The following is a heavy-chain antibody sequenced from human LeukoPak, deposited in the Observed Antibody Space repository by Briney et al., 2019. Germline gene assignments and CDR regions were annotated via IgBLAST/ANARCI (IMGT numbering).Heavy chain of an antibody. CDR3: ARVRGYGSGSYVFDY. D-gene: IGHD3-10*01. Sequence: SETLSLTCTVSGGSISSSSYYWGWIRQPPGKGLEWIAYIYYSGRTYYNPSLKSRLTISVDTSKNQFSLKLNSVTAADTAVYYCARVRGYGSGSYVFDYWGQGTLVTVSS. V-gene: IGHV4-30-4*08. CDR2: IYYSGRT. J-gene: IGHJ4*02. CDR1: GGSISSSSYY.